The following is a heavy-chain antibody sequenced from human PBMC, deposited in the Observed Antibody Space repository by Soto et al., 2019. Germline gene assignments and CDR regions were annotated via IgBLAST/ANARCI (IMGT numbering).Heavy chain of an antibody. CDR2: ITGNAGST. D-gene: IGHD6-19*01. CDR1: GFTFSNYG. Sequence: SLRLSCAASGFTFSNYGMSWVRQAPGKGLELVSAITGNAGSTYYADPVKGRFTISRDNSRNTMYLQINNLRAEDTAVYYCTKDQFSSGWYNDYYYGMDVWGQGXTVTVSS. J-gene: IGHJ6*02. CDR3: TKDQFSSGWYNDYYYGMDV. V-gene: IGHV3-23*01.